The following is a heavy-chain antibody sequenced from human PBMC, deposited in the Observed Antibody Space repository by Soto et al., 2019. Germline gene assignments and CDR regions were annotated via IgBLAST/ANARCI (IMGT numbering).Heavy chain of an antibody. D-gene: IGHD4-17*01. V-gene: IGHV4-39*01. J-gene: IGHJ3*02. Sequence: PSETLSLTCTVSGGSISSSSYYWGWIRQPPGKGLEWIGSIYYSGSTYYNPSLKSRVTISVDTSKNQFSLKLSSVTAADTAVYYCAGHDYGDYEGAFDIWGQGTMVTVSS. CDR1: GGSISSSSYY. CDR2: IYYSGST. CDR3: AGHDYGDYEGAFDI.